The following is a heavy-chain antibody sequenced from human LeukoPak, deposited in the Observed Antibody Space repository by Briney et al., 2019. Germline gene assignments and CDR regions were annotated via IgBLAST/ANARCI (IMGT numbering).Heavy chain of an antibody. V-gene: IGHV1-8*01. CDR2: MNPNSGNT. Sequence: ASVKVSCKASGYTFTSYDINWVRQATGQGLEWMGWMNPNSGNTGYAQKFQGRVTMTRNTSISTAYMELSSLRSEDTAVYYCARVRGEISSDYYDSSGYSYYFDYWGQGTLVTVSS. CDR1: GYTFTSYD. D-gene: IGHD3-22*01. CDR3: ARVRGEISSDYYDSSGYSYYFDY. J-gene: IGHJ4*02.